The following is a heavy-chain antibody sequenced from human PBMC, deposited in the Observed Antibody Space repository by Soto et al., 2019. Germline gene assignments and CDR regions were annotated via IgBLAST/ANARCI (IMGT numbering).Heavy chain of an antibody. CDR1: GGSFSGYY. CDR3: ARGLASGSGSYRPRTLVSHDY. V-gene: IGHV4-34*01. CDR2: INHSGST. D-gene: IGHD3-10*01. J-gene: IGHJ4*02. Sequence: PSETLSLTCAVYGGSFSGYYWSWIRQPPWKGLEWIGEINHSGSTNYNPSLKSRVTISVDTSKNQFSLKLSSVTAADTAVYYCARGLASGSGSYRPRTLVSHDYWGQGTLVTVSS.